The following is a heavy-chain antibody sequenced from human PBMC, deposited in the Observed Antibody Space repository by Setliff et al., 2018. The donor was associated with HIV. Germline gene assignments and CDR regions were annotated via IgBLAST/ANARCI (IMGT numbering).Heavy chain of an antibody. CDR1: VFTFNNYG. CDR3: AREGSYGIDC. V-gene: IGHV3-30*02. D-gene: IGHD4-17*01. Sequence: PGGSLRLSFAASVFTFNNYGMSWVRKAPGKGLEWMAFIRYDGSQKYDVDSVKGRFTISRDKSKNTLYLQMNSLSAKDTAVYCCAREGSYGIDCWGQGALVTVSS. CDR2: IRYDGSQK. J-gene: IGHJ4*02.